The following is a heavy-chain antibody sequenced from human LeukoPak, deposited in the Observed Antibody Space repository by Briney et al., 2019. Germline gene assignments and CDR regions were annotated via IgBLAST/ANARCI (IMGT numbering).Heavy chain of an antibody. V-gene: IGHV4-39*01. CDR1: GDSISSSSYY. Sequence: SETLSLTCTVSGDSISSSSYYWGWIRQPPGKVLEWIGNIYSRGGTHYNPSLKSRVTMSVDTSKNQFSLKLSSVTAADTAVYYCARLYSAYNPWGQGTLVSVSS. CDR3: ARLYSAYNP. D-gene: IGHD5-12*01. J-gene: IGHJ4*02. CDR2: IYSRGGT.